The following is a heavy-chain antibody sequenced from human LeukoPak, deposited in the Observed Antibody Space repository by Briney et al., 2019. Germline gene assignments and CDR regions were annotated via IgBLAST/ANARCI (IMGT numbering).Heavy chain of an antibody. D-gene: IGHD3-22*01. V-gene: IGHV3-74*01. CDR3: ARASNTSSYAL. CDR2: VNSDGSRT. J-gene: IGHJ4*02. CDR1: GVTFSNYW. Sequence: GGSLRLSCAASGVTFSNYWMHWVRQAPGKGLVWVSRVNSDGSRTGYADSVKGRFTISRDNAKNTLYLQMNSLRAEDAALYYCARASNTSSYALWGQGTQVTVSP.